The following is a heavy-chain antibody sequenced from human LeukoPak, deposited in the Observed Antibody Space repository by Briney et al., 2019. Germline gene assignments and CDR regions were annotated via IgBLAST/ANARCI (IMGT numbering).Heavy chain of an antibody. CDR3: AGEDDDSNGIDV. V-gene: IGHV3-30*04. Sequence: GGSLRLSCAASGFTFSNYAMEWVRQAPGKGLEWVALISYDGKHKYYADSMKGRFTISRDNSKNTLYLQMNSLRAEDTAVYYCAGEDDDSNGIDVWGHGTTVTVSS. D-gene: IGHD4-11*01. J-gene: IGHJ6*02. CDR1: GFTFSNYA. CDR2: ISYDGKHK.